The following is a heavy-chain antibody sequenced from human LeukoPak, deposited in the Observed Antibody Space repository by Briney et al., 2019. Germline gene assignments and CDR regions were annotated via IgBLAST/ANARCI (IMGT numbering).Heavy chain of an antibody. V-gene: IGHV1-18*01. CDR1: GYTFTSYG. J-gene: IGHJ3*02. D-gene: IGHD1-26*01. CDR2: ISAYNGNT. Sequence: ASVKVSCKASGYTFTSYGISWVRQAPGQGPEWMGRISAYNGNTDYAQKLQGRVTMTTETSTSTAYMELRSLTSDDTAVYYCACTVGADIPDAYDIWGQGTMVTVSS. CDR3: ACTVGADIPDAYDI.